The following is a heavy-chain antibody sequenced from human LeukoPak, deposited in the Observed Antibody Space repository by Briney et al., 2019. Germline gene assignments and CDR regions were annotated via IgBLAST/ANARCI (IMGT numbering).Heavy chain of an antibody. CDR1: GFTFSSYS. CDR3: ARDPTGTTEFS. J-gene: IGHJ4*02. D-gene: IGHD1-7*01. V-gene: IGHV3-21*01. CDR2: ISSSSSYI. Sequence: GGSLRLSCAASGFTFSSYSMNWVRQAPGKGLEWVSSISSSSSYIYYADSVKGRFTISRDSAKNSLYLQMNSLRAEDTAVYYCARDPTGTTEFSWGQGTLVTVSS.